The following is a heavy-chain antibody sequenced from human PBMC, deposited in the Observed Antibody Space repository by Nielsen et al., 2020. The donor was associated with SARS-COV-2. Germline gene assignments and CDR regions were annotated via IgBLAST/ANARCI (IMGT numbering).Heavy chain of an antibody. Sequence: WIRQPPGKGLEWVGRIKSKTDGGTTDYAAPVKGRFTISRDDSKNTLYLQMNSLKTEDTAVYYCTTIPVAAAILHYYYMDVWGLGATVTVSS. CDR3: TTIPVAAAILHYYYMDV. D-gene: IGHD6-13*01. V-gene: IGHV3-15*01. CDR2: IKSKTDGGTT. J-gene: IGHJ6*03.